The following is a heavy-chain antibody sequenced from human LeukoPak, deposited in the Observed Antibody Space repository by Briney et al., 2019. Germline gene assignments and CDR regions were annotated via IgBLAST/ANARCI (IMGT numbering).Heavy chain of an antibody. Sequence: PGGSLRLSCAASGFTFSSYWMHWVRQAPGEGLVWVSRINLNGGTTIYADSVKGRFTISRDNAKNTLYLQMDSLRAEDMAVYYCARGHGSRGTNYYDSSGSLRLIDYWGQGTPVTVSS. J-gene: IGHJ4*02. D-gene: IGHD3-22*01. CDR3: ARGHGSRGTNYYDSSGSLRLIDY. CDR2: INLNGGTT. V-gene: IGHV3-74*01. CDR1: GFTFSSYW.